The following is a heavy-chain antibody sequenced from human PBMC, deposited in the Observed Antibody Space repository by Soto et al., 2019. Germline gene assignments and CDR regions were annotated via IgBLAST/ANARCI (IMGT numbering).Heavy chain of an antibody. D-gene: IGHD3-22*01. CDR1: GGTFSSYT. Sequence: GASVKVSCKASGGTFSSYTISWVRQAPGQGLEWMGRIIPILGIANYAQKFQGRVTITADKSTSTAYMELSSLRSEDTAVYYCARASDSTGYPEYWGQGTRVTVSS. CDR2: IIPILGIA. J-gene: IGHJ4*02. CDR3: ARASDSTGYPEY. V-gene: IGHV1-69*02.